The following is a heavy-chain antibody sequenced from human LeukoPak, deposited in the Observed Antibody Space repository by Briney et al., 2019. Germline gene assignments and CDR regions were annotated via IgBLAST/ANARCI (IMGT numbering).Heavy chain of an antibody. J-gene: IGHJ4*02. Sequence: YWGWXRXSPGKGLEWLGSVYYTGDTYYNPSLKGRVTMSVDTSRNQFSLRLTSMTAAYSSVYYCASLMVVAGRPYLDSWGQGSLVTVSS. V-gene: IGHV4-39*01. CDR2: VYYTGDT. CDR1: Y. CDR3: ASLMVVAGRPYLDS. D-gene: IGHD6-19*01.